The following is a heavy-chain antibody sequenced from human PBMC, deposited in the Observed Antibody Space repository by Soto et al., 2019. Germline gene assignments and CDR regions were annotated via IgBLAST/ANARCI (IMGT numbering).Heavy chain of an antibody. CDR2: ISGSGITT. Sequence: GGSLRLSCAASGFTFSSYAMTWVRQAPGKGLQYISAISGSGITTYSADSMKGRFTISRDNSKNTLYLQMNSLRAEDTAVYYCAKYRDDIGMVDAFEIWGQGTMVTVSS. CDR1: GFTFSSYA. D-gene: IGHD2-15*01. J-gene: IGHJ3*02. CDR3: AKYRDDIGMVDAFEI. V-gene: IGHV3-23*01.